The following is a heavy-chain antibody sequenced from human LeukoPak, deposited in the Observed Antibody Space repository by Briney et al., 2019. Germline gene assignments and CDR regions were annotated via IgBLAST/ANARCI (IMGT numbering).Heavy chain of an antibody. Sequence: ASVKVSCKASGGTFSSYAISWVRQAPGQGLEWMGWISAYNGNTNYAQKLQGRVTMTRNTSISTAYMELSSLKSEDTAVYYCATDYCSGPTCYLRFDPWGQGTLVTVSS. J-gene: IGHJ5*02. CDR1: GGTFSSYA. V-gene: IGHV1-18*01. CDR3: ATDYCSGPTCYLRFDP. CDR2: ISAYNGNT. D-gene: IGHD2-2*01.